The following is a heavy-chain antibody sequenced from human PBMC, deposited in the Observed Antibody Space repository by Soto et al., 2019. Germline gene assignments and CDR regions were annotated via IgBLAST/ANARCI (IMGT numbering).Heavy chain of an antibody. V-gene: IGHV1-18*01. CDR2: ISAYNDNT. J-gene: IGHJ4*02. CDR3: ARESTPPDY. Sequence: QVQLVQSGAEVKKPGASVKVSCKASGYTFTSYGISWVRQAPGQGLEWMGWISAYNDNTNYAQNLQRRVTMTTDTSTSPAYMELTRPRSADTTAYYSARESTPPDYLAQGTLATVSP. CDR1: GYTFTSYG.